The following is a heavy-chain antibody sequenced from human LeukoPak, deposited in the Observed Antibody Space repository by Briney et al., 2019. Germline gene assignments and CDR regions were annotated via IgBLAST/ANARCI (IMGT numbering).Heavy chain of an antibody. Sequence: GGSLRLSCAASGFTFSGYGMHWVRQAPGKGLEWVAFIRYDGSNKYYADSVKGRFTISRDNSKNTLYLQMNSLRAEDTAVYYCAKDTYAYCSGGSCYPNYWGQGTLVTVSS. J-gene: IGHJ4*02. CDR1: GFTFSGYG. V-gene: IGHV3-30*02. D-gene: IGHD2-15*01. CDR3: AKDTYAYCSGGSCYPNY. CDR2: IRYDGSNK.